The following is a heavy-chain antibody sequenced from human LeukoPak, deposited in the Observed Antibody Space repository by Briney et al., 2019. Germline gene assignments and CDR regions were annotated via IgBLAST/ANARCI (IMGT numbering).Heavy chain of an antibody. D-gene: IGHD6-6*01. Sequence: ASVKVSCKASGYTFTSYDINWVRQATGQGLEWMGWMNPKSGNTGYAQKFQGRVTITRNTSISTAYMELSSLRSEDTAVYYCARVFKGVAARRGDYYYYMDVWGKGTTVTVSS. CDR3: ARVFKGVAARRGDYYYYMDV. CDR1: GYTFTSYD. CDR2: MNPKSGNT. V-gene: IGHV1-8*03. J-gene: IGHJ6*03.